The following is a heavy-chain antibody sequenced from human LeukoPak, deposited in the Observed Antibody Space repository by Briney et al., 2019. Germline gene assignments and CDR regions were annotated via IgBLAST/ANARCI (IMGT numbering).Heavy chain of an antibody. D-gene: IGHD1-26*01. V-gene: IGHV3-30*18. Sequence: PGGSLRLSCAASGFTFSSYGMHWVRQAPGKGLEWVAVISYDGSNKYYADSGKGRFTISRDNSKNTLYLQMNSLRAEDTAVYYCAKDRSNSGSYYFYWGQGTLVTVSS. J-gene: IGHJ4*02. CDR3: AKDRSNSGSYYFY. CDR1: GFTFSSYG. CDR2: ISYDGSNK.